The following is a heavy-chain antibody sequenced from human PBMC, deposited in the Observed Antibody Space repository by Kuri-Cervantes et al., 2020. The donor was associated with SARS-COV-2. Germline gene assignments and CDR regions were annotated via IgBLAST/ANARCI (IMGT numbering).Heavy chain of an antibody. J-gene: IGHJ4*02. CDR3: AKAPLLASSGSYCDY. CDR1: GFTFSSYG. D-gene: IGHD1-26*01. V-gene: IGHV3-30*18. CDR2: ISYDGSNK. Sequence: GESLKISCAASGFTFSSYGMHWVRQAPGKGLEWVAVISYDGSNKYYADSVKGRFTISRDNSMNTLYLQMNSLRAEDTAAYYCAKAPLLASSGSYCDYWGQGTLVTVSS.